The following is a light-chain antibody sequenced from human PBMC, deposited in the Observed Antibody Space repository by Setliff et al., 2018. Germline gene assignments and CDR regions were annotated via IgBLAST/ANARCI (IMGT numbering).Light chain of an antibody. V-gene: IGLV2-14*01. Sequence: LTQPASVSWSPGQSITISCTGTSSDVGGYSYVSWYQQHPGKAPKLMIYDVSKLPSGVSNRFSGSKSGNTASLTISGLQAEDEADYYCSSYTSSSPYVFGTGTKGTVL. J-gene: IGLJ1*01. CDR2: DVS. CDR3: SSYTSSSPYV. CDR1: SSDVGGYSY.